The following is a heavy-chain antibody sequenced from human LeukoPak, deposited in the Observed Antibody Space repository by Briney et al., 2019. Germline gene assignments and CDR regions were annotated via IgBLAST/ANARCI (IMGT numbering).Heavy chain of an antibody. J-gene: IGHJ4*02. D-gene: IGHD5-18*01. V-gene: IGHV4-38-2*02. CDR3: ARYGTAMVQTNTYFDY. Sequence: SETLSLTCTVSGYSISSGYYWGWIRQPPGKGLEWIGSIYHSGSTYYNPSLKSRVTISVDTSKNQFSLKLSSVTAADTAVYYCARYGTAMVQTNTYFDYWGQGTLVTVSS. CDR2: IYHSGST. CDR1: GYSISSGYY.